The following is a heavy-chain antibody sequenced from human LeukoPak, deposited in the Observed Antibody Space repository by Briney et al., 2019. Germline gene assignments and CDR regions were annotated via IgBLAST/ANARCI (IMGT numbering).Heavy chain of an antibody. V-gene: IGHV1-18*01. CDR3: ARDPLYSSSWPFDY. CDR1: GYTFTSYG. J-gene: IGHJ4*02. D-gene: IGHD6-13*01. Sequence: ASVKVSCKASGYTFTSYGISWVRQAPGQGLEWMGWISAYNGNTNYAQKLQGRVTMTTDTSTSTAYMELRSLRSDDTAVYYCARDPLYSSSWPFDYWGQGTLVTASS. CDR2: ISAYNGNT.